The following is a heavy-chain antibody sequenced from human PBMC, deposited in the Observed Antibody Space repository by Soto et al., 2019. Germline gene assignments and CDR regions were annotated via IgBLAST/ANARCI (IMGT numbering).Heavy chain of an antibody. D-gene: IGHD4-17*01. V-gene: IGHV3-11*01. J-gene: IGHJ4*02. CDR3: AGPSVTTNSSLIDY. CDR1: GFTFSDYY. CDR2: ISSSGSTI. Sequence: GGSLRLSCAASGFTFSDYYMSWIRQAPGKGLEWVSYISSSGSTIYYADSVKGRFTISRDNAKNSLYLQMNSLRAEDPAVYYCAGPSVTTNSSLIDYWGQGTLVTVSS.